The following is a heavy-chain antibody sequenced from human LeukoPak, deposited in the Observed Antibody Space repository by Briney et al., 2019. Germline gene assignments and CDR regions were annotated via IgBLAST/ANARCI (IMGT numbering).Heavy chain of an antibody. J-gene: IGHJ1*01. CDR1: GGTFSSYA. V-gene: IGHV1-69*13. CDR2: IIPIFDTA. D-gene: IGHD3-22*01. Sequence: SVKVSCKASGGTFSSYAISWVRQAPGQGLEWMGGIIPIFDTANYAQKFQGRVTITADESTSTAYMELSSLRSEDTAVYYCARGGYDSSRGDFQHWGQGTLVTVSS. CDR3: ARGGYDSSRGDFQH.